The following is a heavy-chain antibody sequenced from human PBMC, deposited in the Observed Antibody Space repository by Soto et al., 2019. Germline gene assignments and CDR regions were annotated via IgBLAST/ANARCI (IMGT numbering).Heavy chain of an antibody. Sequence: LILSCVASTFTINTYSLNWVLQAPGKGLEWVSSITSGSSFIDYADSVKGRFTISRDDAKNSLFLQMSSLRADDTAVYYCARSQRNGAMDVLGQGTTVTVSS. CDR3: ARSQRNGAMDV. CDR2: ITSGSSFI. V-gene: IGHV3-21*01. CDR1: TFTINTYS. J-gene: IGHJ6*02. D-gene: IGHD2-8*01.